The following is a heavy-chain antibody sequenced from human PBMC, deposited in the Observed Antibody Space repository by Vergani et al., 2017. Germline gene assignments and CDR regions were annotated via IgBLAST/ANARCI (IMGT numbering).Heavy chain of an antibody. V-gene: IGHV3-23*01. J-gene: IGHJ6*02. Sequence: EVQLLESGGGLVQPGGSLRLSCAASGFTFSSYAMSWVRQAPGTGLEWVSAISGSGGSTYYADSVKGRFTISRDNSKNTLYLQMNSLRAEDTAVYYCATGLGRGGYYYYYGMDVWGQGTTVTVSS. D-gene: IGHD2-15*01. CDR2: ISGSGGST. CDR1: GFTFSSYA. CDR3: ATGLGRGGYYYYYGMDV.